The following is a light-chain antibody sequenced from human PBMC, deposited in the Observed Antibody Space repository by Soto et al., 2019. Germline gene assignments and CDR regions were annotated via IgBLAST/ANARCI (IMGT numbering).Light chain of an antibody. CDR1: QSVSSN. Sequence: EIVMTQSPATLSVSPGESATLSCRASQSVSSNLAWYQQKPGQAPRLLIYGASTRATGVPARFSGSGSGTEFTLTISSLQSEDFAFYYCQQYNNWPWTFGQGTKVDIK. J-gene: IGKJ1*01. CDR3: QQYNNWPWT. V-gene: IGKV3-15*01. CDR2: GAS.